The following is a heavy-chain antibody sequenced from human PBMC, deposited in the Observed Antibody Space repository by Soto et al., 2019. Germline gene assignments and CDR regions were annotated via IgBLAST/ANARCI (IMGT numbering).Heavy chain of an antibody. J-gene: IGHJ4*02. CDR2: ISGSGGST. CDR1: GFTFSSYA. D-gene: IGHD3-9*01. V-gene: IGHV3-23*01. Sequence: GGSLRLSCAAPGFTFSSYAMSWVRQAPGKGLEWVSAISGSGGSTYYADSVKGRFTISRDNSKNTLYLQMNSLRAEDTAVYYCAKHTGSGYDILTGFDYWGQGTLVTVSS. CDR3: AKHTGSGYDILTGFDY.